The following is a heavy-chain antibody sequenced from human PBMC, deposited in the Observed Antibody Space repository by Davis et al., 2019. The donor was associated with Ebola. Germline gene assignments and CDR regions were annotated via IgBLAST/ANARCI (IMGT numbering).Heavy chain of an antibody. CDR1: GFSFSNFW. J-gene: IGHJ2*01. CDR2: IKQDGSEK. CDR3: ARGPISGELGRLDWYFDL. V-gene: IGHV3-7*03. Sequence: GESLKISCTASGFSFSNFWMNWVRQAPGKGLEWVANIKQDGSEKYYVDSVKGRFTISRDNSKNTLYLQMNSLRAEDTAVYYCARGPISGELGRLDWYFDLWGRGTLVTVSS. D-gene: IGHD3-10*01.